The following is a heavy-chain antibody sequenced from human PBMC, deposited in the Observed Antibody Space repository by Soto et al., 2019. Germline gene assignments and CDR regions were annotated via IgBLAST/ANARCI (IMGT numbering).Heavy chain of an antibody. CDR3: ARLEGVLGGWFDP. CDR2: IYYSGST. V-gene: IGHV4-39*01. J-gene: IGHJ5*02. D-gene: IGHD3-3*01. CDR1: GGSISSSSYY. Sequence: SETLSLTCTVSGGSISSSSYYWGWIRQPPGKGLEWIGSIYYSGSTYYNPSLKSRVNISVDTSKNQFSLKLSSVTAADPAVYYCARLEGVLGGWFDPGGQGTLVTVSS.